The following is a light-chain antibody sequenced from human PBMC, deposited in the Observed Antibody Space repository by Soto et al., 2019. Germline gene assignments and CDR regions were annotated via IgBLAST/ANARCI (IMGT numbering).Light chain of an antibody. Sequence: QSALTQPPSASGSPGQSVTISCTGTSSDVGGYNYVSWYQQHPGKAPKLMIYEVSKRPSGVPDRFSGSKSGNTASLTVSGLQAEDEADYYCSSYAGSNNSVVFSGGTKVTVL. J-gene: IGLJ2*01. CDR2: EVS. CDR1: SSDVGGYNY. V-gene: IGLV2-8*01. CDR3: SSYAGSNNSVV.